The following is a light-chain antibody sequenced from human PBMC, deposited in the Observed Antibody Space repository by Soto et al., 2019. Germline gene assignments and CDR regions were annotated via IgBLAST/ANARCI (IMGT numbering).Light chain of an antibody. V-gene: IGKV3-15*01. CDR1: QSVSGN. J-gene: IGKJ5*01. CDR3: QQYNNWFSIT. Sequence: EIVMTQSPATLSVSPGERATLSCRASQSVSGNLAWYQQKPGQAPRLLIYAASTRANGIPARFSGSGSGAEFTLTISSLQSEDFAVYYCQQYNNWFSITFGQGTRLEIK. CDR2: AAS.